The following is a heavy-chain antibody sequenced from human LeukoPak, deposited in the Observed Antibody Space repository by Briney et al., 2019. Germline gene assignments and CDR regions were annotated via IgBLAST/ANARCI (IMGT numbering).Heavy chain of an antibody. CDR1: GGSTSSGNYY. CDR3: ARHREWLVPFDC. CDR2: FYSSGST. V-gene: IGHV4-39*01. D-gene: IGHD6-19*01. Sequence: SETLSLTCTVAGGSTSSGNYYWGWIRQPPGKGLEWIGRFYSSGSTYYNPCPKSRVTISVDTSQNQFSLKLSSVTAADTAVYSCARHREWLVPFDCWGQGTLVTVSS. J-gene: IGHJ4*02.